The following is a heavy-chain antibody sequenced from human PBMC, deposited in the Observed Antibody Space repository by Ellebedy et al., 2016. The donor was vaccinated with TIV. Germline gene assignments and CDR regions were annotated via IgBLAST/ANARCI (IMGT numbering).Heavy chain of an antibody. V-gene: IGHV4-59*01. J-gene: IGHJ3*01. D-gene: IGHD3-10*01. CDR2: ISYSGST. Sequence: MPSETLSLTCTVSGGSISTYFWSRIRQPPGKGLEWIGYISYSGSTNYNPSLNIRVTISLDTSKNQFSLRLTSVTAADTAVYYCARDGDLYNSGSYRAFDVWGQGTVVTVSS. CDR3: ARDGDLYNSGSYRAFDV. CDR1: GGSISTYF.